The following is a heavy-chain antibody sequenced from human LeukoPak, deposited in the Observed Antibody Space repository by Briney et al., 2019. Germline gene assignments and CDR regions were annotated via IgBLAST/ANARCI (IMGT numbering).Heavy chain of an antibody. CDR3: DGRIPIVEATAREFDY. D-gene: IGHD1-26*01. Sequence: GGSLRISCAASGFTVSSNYMSWVREGPGKGLEWVLVIYSGGSTNYADSVTGRFPISRDNSKYTLYLQMNSLRAEDTAVYCCDGRIPIVEATAREFDYWGQGTLVTVSS. CDR1: GFTVSSNY. CDR2: IYSGGST. J-gene: IGHJ4*02. V-gene: IGHV3-53*01.